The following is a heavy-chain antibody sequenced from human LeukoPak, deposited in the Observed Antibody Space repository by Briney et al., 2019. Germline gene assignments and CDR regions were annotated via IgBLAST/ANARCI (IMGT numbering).Heavy chain of an antibody. D-gene: IGHD1-14*01. J-gene: IGHJ4*02. CDR2: IYYSGTT. Sequence: PSQTLSLTCTVSGGSITSGGSYWYWIRQHPGRGLEWIGYIYYSGTTYYNPSLKSRLTISADTSENQFSLKLSSVTAADTAVYYCARGSYHRVDDWGQRTLVTVSS. CDR3: ARGSYHRVDD. CDR1: GGSITSGGSY. V-gene: IGHV4-31*03.